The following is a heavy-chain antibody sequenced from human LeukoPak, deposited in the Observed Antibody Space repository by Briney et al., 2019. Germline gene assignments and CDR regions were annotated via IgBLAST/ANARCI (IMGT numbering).Heavy chain of an antibody. J-gene: IGHJ5*01. CDR1: GFTFSTYA. D-gene: IGHD2-15*01. CDR2: ISSNGGGT. V-gene: IGHV3-64*04. Sequence: PGGSLRLSCSASGFTFSTYAMYWVRQAPGKGLEYVSAISSNGGGTYYADSVKGRFTISRDNSENTLYLQMNSLRDDDTASYYCARVALNRGQCISGTCYYPPEDNWFDSWGRGTLVTVSS. CDR3: ARVALNRGQCISGTCYYPPEDNWFDS.